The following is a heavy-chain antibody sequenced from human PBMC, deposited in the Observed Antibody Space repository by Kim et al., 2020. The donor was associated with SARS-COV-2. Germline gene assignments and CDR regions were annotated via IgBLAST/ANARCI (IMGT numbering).Heavy chain of an antibody. J-gene: IGHJ3*02. CDR1: GGSFSGYY. CDR2: INHSGST. V-gene: IGHV4-34*01. CDR3: GMYYYDSSGQHDAFDI. D-gene: IGHD3-22*01. Sequence: SETLSLTCAVYGGSFSGYYWSWIRQPPGKGLEWIGEINHSGSTNYNPSLKSRVTISVDTSKNQFSLKLSSVTAADTAVYYCGMYYYDSSGQHDAFDIWGQGTMVTVSS.